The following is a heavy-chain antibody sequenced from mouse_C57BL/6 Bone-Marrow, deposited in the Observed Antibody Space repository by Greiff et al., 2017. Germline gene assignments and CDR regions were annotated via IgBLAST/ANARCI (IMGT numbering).Heavy chain of an antibody. CDR2: ISDGGSYT. Sequence: EVKLQESGGGLVKPGGSLKLSCAASGFTFSSYAMSWVRQTPEKRLEWVATISDGGSYTYYPDNVKGRFTISRDNAKNNLYLQMSHLKSEDTAMYYCARVLYCYGSSFAYWGQGTLVTVSA. CDR1: GFTFSSYA. V-gene: IGHV5-4*03. D-gene: IGHD1-1*01. CDR3: ARVLYCYGSSFAY. J-gene: IGHJ3*01.